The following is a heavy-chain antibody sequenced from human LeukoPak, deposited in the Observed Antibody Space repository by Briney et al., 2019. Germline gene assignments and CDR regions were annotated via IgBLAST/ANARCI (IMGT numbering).Heavy chain of an antibody. Sequence: GSLRLSCAVSGFTMSNYWMNWVRQAPGEGLVWVSHINPGDGSTTGYADSVKGRFTVSRDNAKNTLYLQMTSLKDGDTAVYYCVRDGMGTAPYDLWGQGTLVTVSS. J-gene: IGHJ4*01. D-gene: IGHD2-8*02. CDR1: GFTMSNYW. V-gene: IGHV3-74*01. CDR2: INPGDGSTT. CDR3: VRDGMGTAPYDL.